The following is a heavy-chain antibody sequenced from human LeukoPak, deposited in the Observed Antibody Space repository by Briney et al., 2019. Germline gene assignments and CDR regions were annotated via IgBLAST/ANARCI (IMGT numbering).Heavy chain of an antibody. CDR2: INPNTGGT. V-gene: IGHV1-2*06. CDR3: ARDFFRGGAADNWFDS. Sequence: ASVKVSCKASGYTFTAYYIHWLRQAPGQGLEWMGRINPNTGGTNFAQNFQGRVTVTRDTSINTAYMELNSLKSDDTALYYCARDFFRGGAADNWFDSWGQGTLVTVSS. J-gene: IGHJ5*01. D-gene: IGHD3-10*01. CDR1: GYTFTAYY.